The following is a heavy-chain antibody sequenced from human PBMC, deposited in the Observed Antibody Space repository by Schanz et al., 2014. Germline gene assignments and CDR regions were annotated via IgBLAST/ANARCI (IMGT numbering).Heavy chain of an antibody. CDR3: ARDMTIAPA. J-gene: IGHJ5*02. CDR1: GFTLTSYA. V-gene: IGHV3-23*04. CDR2: ISGSGGST. Sequence: EVQVVESGGGLVQPGGSLRLSCEASGFTLTSYALTWVRQAPGKGLEWVAGISGSGGSTDYADSVKGRFIIPRDNSKNTLYLQMDTLRVEDTAMFYCARDMTIAPAWGQGTLVTVSS. D-gene: IGHD6-13*01.